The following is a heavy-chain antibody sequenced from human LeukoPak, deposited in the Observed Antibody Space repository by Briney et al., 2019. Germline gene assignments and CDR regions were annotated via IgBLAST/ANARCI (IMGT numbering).Heavy chain of an antibody. V-gene: IGHV1-2*07. CDR1: GYTFTGYF. CDR2: IIPNSGGT. D-gene: IGHD2-15*01. J-gene: IGHJ4*02. CDR3: ARGYCSGGGCYFAY. Sequence: ASVKVSCKASGYTFTGYFMHWVRQAPGQGLEWMGWIIPNSGGTNYAHNFQGRISMTSDTSISTAYLELSRLRSDYTAVYYCARGYCSGGGCYFAYWGQGTLVTVSS.